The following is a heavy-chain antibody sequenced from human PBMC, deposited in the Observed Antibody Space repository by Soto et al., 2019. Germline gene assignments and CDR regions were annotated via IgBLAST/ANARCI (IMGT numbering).Heavy chain of an antibody. D-gene: IGHD2-21*01. J-gene: IGHJ5*02. Sequence: QVQLAESGGGLVQPGRSLRLSCATSGFVSNDYDIHWVRQAPGKGLAWLASISYDGRNKYYADSVKGRFTISRDNSKNTLSLQINSVGAEDTAVYYCSRGIKGGLDAWGPGTLVTVSS. CDR2: ISYDGRNK. CDR1: GFVSNDYD. V-gene: IGHV3-30*03. CDR3: SRGIKGGLDA.